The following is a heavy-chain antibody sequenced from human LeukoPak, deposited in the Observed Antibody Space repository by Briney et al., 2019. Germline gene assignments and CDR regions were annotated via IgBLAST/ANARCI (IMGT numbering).Heavy chain of an antibody. CDR3: ARYHMVNRGVNWFDP. V-gene: IGHV4-61*02. Sequence: SETLSLTCTVSGGSISSGRYYWSWIRQPAGKGLEWIGRIETSGSTKYNPSLNSRVTISVDTSKNQFSLKLNSVTAADTAVYYCARYHMVNRGVNWFDPWGQGTLVTVSS. CDR2: IETSGST. D-gene: IGHD2-2*01. CDR1: GGSISSGRYY. J-gene: IGHJ5*02.